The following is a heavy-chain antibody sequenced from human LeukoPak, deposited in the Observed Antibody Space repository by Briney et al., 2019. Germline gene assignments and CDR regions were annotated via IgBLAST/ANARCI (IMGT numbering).Heavy chain of an antibody. CDR2: MNPNSGNT. J-gene: IGHJ5*02. CDR1: GYTFTSYD. V-gene: IGHV1-8*03. CDR3: ARGRLGGSYYWFDP. D-gene: IGHD1-26*01. Sequence: ASVKVSCMASGYTFTSYDINWVRQATGQGLEWMGWMNPNSGNTGYAQKFQGRVTITRNTSISTAYMELSSLRSEDTAIYYCARGRLGGSYYWFDPWGQGTLVTVSS.